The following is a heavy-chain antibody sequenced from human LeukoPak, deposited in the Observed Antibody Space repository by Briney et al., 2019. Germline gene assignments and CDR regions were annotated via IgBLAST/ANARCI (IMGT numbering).Heavy chain of an antibody. CDR3: ARGPTEWELLFQH. V-gene: IGHV1-8*01. Sequence: GASVKVSCKASGYTFTSYDINWVRQATGQGLEWMGWMNPNSGNTGYALKFQGRVTMTRNTSISTAYMELSSLRSEDTAVYYCARGPTEWELLFQHWGQGTLVTVSS. CDR1: GYTFTSYD. CDR2: MNPNSGNT. J-gene: IGHJ1*01. D-gene: IGHD1-26*01.